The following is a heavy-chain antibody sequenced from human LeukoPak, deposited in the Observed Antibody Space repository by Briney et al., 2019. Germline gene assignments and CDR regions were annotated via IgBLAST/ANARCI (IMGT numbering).Heavy chain of an antibody. CDR1: GFSFSDSV. D-gene: IGHD5-24*01. CDR2: ISHDVKTT. CDR3: ARDSSGWLQLSSTFDY. Sequence: GGSLRLSCVASGFSFSDSVIHWVRQAPGKGLEWVAVISHDVKTTYYADSAKGRFTISRDNTRNTLYLQMNSLRVEDTAVYYCARDSSGWLQLSSTFDYWGQGTLVTVSS. V-gene: IGHV3-30*04. J-gene: IGHJ4*02.